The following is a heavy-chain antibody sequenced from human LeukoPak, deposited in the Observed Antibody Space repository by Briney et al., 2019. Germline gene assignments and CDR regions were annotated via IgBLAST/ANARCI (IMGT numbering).Heavy chain of an antibody. J-gene: IGHJ4*02. D-gene: IGHD6-25*01. CDR2: IYHSGST. Sequence: SETLSLTCSVSGGSISSGGYYWSWIRQPPGKGLEWIGYIYHSGSTYYNPSLKSRVTISVDRSKNQFSLKLSSVTAADTAVYYCARFYSTGVFDYWGQGTLVTVSS. CDR1: GGSISSGGYY. CDR3: ARFYSTGVFDY. V-gene: IGHV4-30-2*01.